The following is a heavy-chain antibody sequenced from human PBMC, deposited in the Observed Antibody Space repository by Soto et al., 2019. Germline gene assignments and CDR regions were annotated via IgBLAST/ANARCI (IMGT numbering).Heavy chain of an antibody. CDR2: IIDAGSST. J-gene: IGHJ4*02. Sequence: GGSLRLSCAASGFTFSSYAMSWVRQAPGKGLEWVSIIDAGSSTYYADSVQGRFTISRDNSENTLYLQMNSLRAEDTAVYYCAKSPVRGVIGHFDYWGQGIPVTAPQ. CDR1: GFTFSSYA. CDR3: AKSPVRGVIGHFDY. D-gene: IGHD3-10*01. V-gene: IGHV3-23*01.